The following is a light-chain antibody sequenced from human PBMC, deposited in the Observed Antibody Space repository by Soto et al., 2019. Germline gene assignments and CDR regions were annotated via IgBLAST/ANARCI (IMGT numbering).Light chain of an antibody. CDR2: GAS. J-gene: IGKJ5*01. CDR3: QQYGSPPIN. V-gene: IGKV3-20*01. CDR1: QSVSRSF. Sequence: EIVLTQSPGALSLSPGERATLSSWSSQSVSRSFVAWYQQKPGQAPRLLIYGASNRATGIPPRFSGSGSGTDFTLTISSLEPEDFAVYYCQQYGSPPINFGQGTRLEIK.